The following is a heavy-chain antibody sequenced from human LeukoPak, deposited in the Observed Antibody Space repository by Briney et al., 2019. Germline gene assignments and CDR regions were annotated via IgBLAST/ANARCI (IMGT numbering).Heavy chain of an antibody. D-gene: IGHD6-19*01. Sequence: GGALRLSCTVSGFTLSSYEMSWIRQAPGKGLEWVSSIDYSGGSSYYADSVKGRFTISREDSKNTLYLQLNSLRAEDTALYYCATNSGWYGVSWGQGTLVTVSS. CDR2: IDYSGGSS. J-gene: IGHJ4*02. CDR3: ATNSGWYGVS. CDR1: GFTLSSYE. V-gene: IGHV3-23*01.